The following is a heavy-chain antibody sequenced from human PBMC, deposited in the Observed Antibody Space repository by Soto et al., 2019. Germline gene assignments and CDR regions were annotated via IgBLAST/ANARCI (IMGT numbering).Heavy chain of an antibody. CDR1: GFTFSSST. Sequence: SVKVSCKASGFTFSSSTVQWVRQARGQRLEWIGWIVVGSGSTNYAQKFQNRVTFTRDMSTSTAYMELSSLRSEDTALYYCAADPTIEVAGYYYYYYGMDVWGQGTTVTVSS. D-gene: IGHD6-19*01. J-gene: IGHJ6*02. CDR3: AADPTIEVAGYYYYYYGMDV. CDR2: IVVGSGST. V-gene: IGHV1-58*01.